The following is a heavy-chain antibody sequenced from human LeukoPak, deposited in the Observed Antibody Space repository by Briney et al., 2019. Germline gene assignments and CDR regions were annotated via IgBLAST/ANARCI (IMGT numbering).Heavy chain of an antibody. CDR2: LSSGGATT. D-gene: IGHD3-3*01. J-gene: IGHJ5*02. V-gene: IGHV3-23*01. CDR3: AKVILGVNVPHWFDR. Sequence: LSGGSLRLSCAVSGFTFSSYAMSWVRQAPGKGLAWVSALSSGGATTYCADSVKGRFTISRDNYKNTLYLQMSSLRAEDTAVYYCAKVILGVNVPHWFDRWGQGTLVTVSS. CDR1: GFTFSSYA.